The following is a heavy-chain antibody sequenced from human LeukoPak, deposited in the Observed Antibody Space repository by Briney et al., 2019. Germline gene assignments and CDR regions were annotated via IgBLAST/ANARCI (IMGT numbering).Heavy chain of an antibody. Sequence: PSETLSLTCTVSGGSISSYYWSWIRQPPGKGLEWIGYIYYSGSTNYNPSLKSRVTISVDTSKNQFSLKLSSVTAADTAVYYCARARNYYDSSGFYYEGDAFDIWGQGTMVTVSS. D-gene: IGHD3-22*01. J-gene: IGHJ3*02. V-gene: IGHV4-59*01. CDR2: IYYSGST. CDR1: GGSISSYY. CDR3: ARARNYYDSSGFYYEGDAFDI.